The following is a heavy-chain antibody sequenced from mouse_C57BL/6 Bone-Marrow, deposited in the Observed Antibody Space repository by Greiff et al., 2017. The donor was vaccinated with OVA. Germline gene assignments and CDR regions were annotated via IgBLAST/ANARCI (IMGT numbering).Heavy chain of an antibody. D-gene: IGHD2-3*01. Sequence: EVKVEESGGGLVQPGGSMKLSCVASGFTFSNYWMNWVRQSPEKGLEWVAQIRLKSDNYATHYAVSVKGRFTISRDDSKSSVYLQMNNLRAEDTGIYYCTGDGYQYYYAMDYWGQGTSVTVSS. CDR1: GFTFSNYW. CDR3: TGDGYQYYYAMDY. CDR2: IRLKSDNYAT. V-gene: IGHV6-3*01. J-gene: IGHJ4*01.